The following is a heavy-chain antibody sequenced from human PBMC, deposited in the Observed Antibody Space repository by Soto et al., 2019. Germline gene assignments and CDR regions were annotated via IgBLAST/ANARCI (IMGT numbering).Heavy chain of an antibody. V-gene: IGHV4-59*01. D-gene: IGHD6-6*01. J-gene: IGHJ5*02. CDR1: GGSISSYY. CDR2: IYYSGST. Sequence: SETLSLTCTVSGGSISSYYWSWIRQPPGKGLEWIGYIYYSGSTNYNPSLKSRVTISVDTSKNQFSLKLSSVTAADTAVYYCARGSIAARLFASWFDPWGQGTLVTVSS. CDR3: ARGSIAARLFASWFDP.